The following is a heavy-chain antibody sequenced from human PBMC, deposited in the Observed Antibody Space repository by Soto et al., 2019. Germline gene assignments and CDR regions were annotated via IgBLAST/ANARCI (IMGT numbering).Heavy chain of an antibody. CDR1: GFTFSSYS. D-gene: IGHD6-19*01. Sequence: EVQLVESGGGLVKPGGSLRLSCAASGFTFSSYSMNWVRQAPGKGLEWVSSISSSSSYIYYADSVKGRFTISRDNAKNSLYLQMNSLRAEGTAVYYCARTGEQWLVFDYWGQGTLVTVSS. CDR2: ISSSSSYI. V-gene: IGHV3-21*01. CDR3: ARTGEQWLVFDY. J-gene: IGHJ4*02.